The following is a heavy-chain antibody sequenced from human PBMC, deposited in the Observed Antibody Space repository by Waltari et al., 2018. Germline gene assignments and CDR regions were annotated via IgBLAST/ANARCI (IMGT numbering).Heavy chain of an antibody. J-gene: IGHJ4*02. CDR1: GYPFRDYY. CDR3: ARVHYDFWSGYYI. CDR2: INPKGCNT. V-gene: IGHV1-8*02. Sequence: QMQLVQSGAEVRKPGASVKVSRTSSGYPFRDYYINWVRQGTGHGLEWMGWINPKGCNTVSAQIYQDRVTITRDSSTRTVYMELSRLGSDDAAVYYCARVHYDFWSGYYIWGQGTLVTVPS. D-gene: IGHD3-3*01.